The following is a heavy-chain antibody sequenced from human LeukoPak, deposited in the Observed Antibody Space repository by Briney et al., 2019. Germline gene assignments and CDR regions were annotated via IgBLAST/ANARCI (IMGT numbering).Heavy chain of an antibody. D-gene: IGHD3-16*02. CDR2: INHSGST. V-gene: IGHV4-34*01. CDR1: GGSFSGYY. J-gene: IGHJ4*02. Sequence: SETLSLTCAVYGGSFSGYYWSWIRQPPGKGLEWIGEINHSGSTNYNPSLKSRVTISVDTSKNQFSLKLSSVTAADTAVYYCARGRGLSYYFGYWGQGTLVTVSS. CDR3: ARGRGLSYYFGY.